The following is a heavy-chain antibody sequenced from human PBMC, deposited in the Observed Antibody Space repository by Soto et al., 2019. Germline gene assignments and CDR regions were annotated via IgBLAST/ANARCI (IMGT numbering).Heavy chain of an antibody. V-gene: IGHV3-48*04. CDR2: ILSSSGVI. CDR3: ARDFGAPLVATAMPYAMDV. CDR1: GFTFGSNS. D-gene: IGHD2-15*01. J-gene: IGHJ6*03. Sequence: EVQLVESGGGLVQPGGSLRLSCAASGFTFGSNSMNWVRQAPGKGLEWVSFILSSSGVIYYEDSVKGRFTISRDNAKNSLYFQMNSLRAEDTAVYYCARDFGAPLVATAMPYAMDVWGKGTMVTVSS.